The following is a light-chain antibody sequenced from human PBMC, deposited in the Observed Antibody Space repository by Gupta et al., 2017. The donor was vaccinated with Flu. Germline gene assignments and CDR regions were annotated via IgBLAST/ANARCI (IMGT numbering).Light chain of an antibody. J-gene: IGLJ3*02. CDR3: SAWARSLAVVL. Sequence: TATLTVTANSNSGGDEGVAWLQQHQGHPPKLLVYSDNNRPSGISDRFSASRSGNSASLTISGLQAEDEADYYCSAWARSLAVVLFGGGTKLTVL. CDR1: SNSGGDEG. V-gene: IGLV10-54*01. CDR2: SDN.